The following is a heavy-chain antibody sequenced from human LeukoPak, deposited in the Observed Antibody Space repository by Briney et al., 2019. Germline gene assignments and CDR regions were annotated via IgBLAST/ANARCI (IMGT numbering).Heavy chain of an antibody. CDR1: GDSVSSNRVA. CDR3: ARGGGNSYSTSFDY. CDR2: LWEKSKWYI. D-gene: IGHD5-18*01. V-gene: IGHV6-1*01. Sequence: SQALSLTCAISGDSVSSNRVAWNWLRQSPSRGLEWLGRLWEKSKWYIYYAGSANSRITMNEDTSKNQFSLQVNSVIPEDTAVYYCARGGGNSYSTSFDYWGQGTLVTVST. J-gene: IGHJ4*02.